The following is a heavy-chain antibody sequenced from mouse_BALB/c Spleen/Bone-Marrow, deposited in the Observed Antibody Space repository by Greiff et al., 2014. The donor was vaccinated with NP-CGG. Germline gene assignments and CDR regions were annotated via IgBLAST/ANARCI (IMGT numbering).Heavy chain of an antibody. V-gene: IGHV1-80*01. CDR1: GYAFSSYW. CDR3: ARGGRLTGYYYDS. J-gene: IGHJ2*01. Sequence: VKLQESGAELVRPGSSVKISCKASGYAFSSYWMNWVKQRPGQGLEWIGQIYPGDGDTNYNGNFKDKATLTTDKPSTTAYMQLSGLTTEESTVYFCARGGRLTGYYYDSWGQGTTLTVSA. D-gene: IGHD4-1*01. CDR2: IYPGDGDT.